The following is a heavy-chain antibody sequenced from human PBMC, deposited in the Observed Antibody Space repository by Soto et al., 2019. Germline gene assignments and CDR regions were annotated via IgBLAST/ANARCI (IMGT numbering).Heavy chain of an antibody. J-gene: IGHJ5*01. CDR3: AKDWPVNWNAQSPGEKWFDS. CDR1: GFTFSSYA. D-gene: IGHD1-1*01. CDR2: ISGSGGTT. V-gene: IGHV3-23*01. Sequence: EVQLLESGGGFVQPGGSLRLSCVASGFTFSSYAMTWVRQAPGKGLQWVSTISGSGGTTYYADSLKGRFTISRDNSKNTVYLQVNSLRVEDTALYYCAKDWPVNWNAQSPGEKWFDSWGQGTLVTVSS.